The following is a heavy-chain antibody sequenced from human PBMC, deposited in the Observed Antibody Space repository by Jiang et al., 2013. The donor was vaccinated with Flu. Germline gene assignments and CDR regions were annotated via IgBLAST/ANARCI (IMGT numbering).Heavy chain of an antibody. CDR2: ISFDGSDK. CDR3: ARDLQVVDWGNFYYYGMDV. CDR1: YG. J-gene: IGHJ6*02. Sequence: YGFHWVRQAPGKGLEWVAVISFDGSDKYYTDSVKGRFTISRDSSRFSPKVTIYLQMNSLRVEDTATYYCARDLQVVDWGNFYYYGMDVWGQGTTVTVS. D-gene: IGHD6-6*01. V-gene: IGHV3-30*19.